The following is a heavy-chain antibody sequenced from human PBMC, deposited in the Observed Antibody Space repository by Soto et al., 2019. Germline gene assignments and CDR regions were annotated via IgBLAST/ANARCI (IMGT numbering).Heavy chain of an antibody. CDR2: IIPIFGTA. CDR1: GGTFSSYA. J-gene: IGHJ6*02. CDR3: ASDADYSITDEENYYYYGMDV. V-gene: IGHV1-69*14. D-gene: IGHD4-4*01. Sequence: QVQLVQSGAEVKKPGSSVKVSCKASGGTFSSYAISWVRQAPGQGLEWMGGIIPIFGTANYAQKFQGRVTITADKSTXXAXMXXSSLRSEDTAVYYCASDADYSITDEENYYYYGMDVWGQGTTVTVSS.